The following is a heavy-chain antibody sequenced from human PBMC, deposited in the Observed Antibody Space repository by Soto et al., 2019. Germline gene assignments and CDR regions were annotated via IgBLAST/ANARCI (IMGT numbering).Heavy chain of an antibody. J-gene: IGHJ4*02. V-gene: IGHV4-4*07. CDR3: ARACISNSCYDVFDY. Sequence: QVQLQESGPGLLKPSETLSLPCTVSGVSISSYYWSWIRQPAGKGLEWIGRIYPSGSTNYNPSLKSRDTVSVDTSKNQCSLKLSSVTAADTAVYYCARACISNSCYDVFDYWGQGTLVTVSS. CDR1: GVSISSYY. CDR2: IYPSGST. D-gene: IGHD2-2*01.